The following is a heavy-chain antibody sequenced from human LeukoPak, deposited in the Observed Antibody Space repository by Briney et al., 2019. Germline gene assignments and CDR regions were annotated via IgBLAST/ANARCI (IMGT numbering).Heavy chain of an antibody. D-gene: IGHD3-22*01. CDR1: GYTFTDYY. Sequence: ASVKVSCKASGYTFTDYYMHWVRQAPGQGLEWMGWINPNSGGTNYAQKFQGRVTMTGDTSISTAYMELSRLRSDDTAVYYCARVPFDSSGYYYFDYWAREPWSPSPQ. CDR2: INPNSGGT. CDR3: ARVPFDSSGYYYFDY. V-gene: IGHV1-2*02. J-gene: IGHJ4*02.